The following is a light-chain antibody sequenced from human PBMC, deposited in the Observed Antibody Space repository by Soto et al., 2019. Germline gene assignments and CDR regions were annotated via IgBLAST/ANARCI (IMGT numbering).Light chain of an antibody. CDR1: QNIGTY. CDR3: QKYGNSPRWT. J-gene: IGKJ1*01. CDR2: GAS. V-gene: IGKV3-20*01. Sequence: IVLTQSPDTLFLSPGERATLSCRASQNIGTYLAWYQQKPGQPPSLLIFGASTRASGVPERFSGSGSRTALTLTITRLDPADFAVYYCQKYGNSPRWTVGQGTKVDIX.